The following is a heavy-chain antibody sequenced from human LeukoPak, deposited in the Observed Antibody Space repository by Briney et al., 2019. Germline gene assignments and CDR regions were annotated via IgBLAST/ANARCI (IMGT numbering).Heavy chain of an antibody. CDR2: INWNGGST. D-gene: IGHD6-13*01. CDR3: ARDYGYSSSGMDV. V-gene: IGHV3-20*01. Sequence: GGSLRLSCAASGFTSDDYGTSWVRQAPGKGLEWVSGINWNGGSTGYADSVKGRFTISRDNAKNSLYLQMNSLRAEDTALYHCARDYGYSSSGMDVWGKGTTVTVSS. J-gene: IGHJ6*04. CDR1: GFTSDDYG.